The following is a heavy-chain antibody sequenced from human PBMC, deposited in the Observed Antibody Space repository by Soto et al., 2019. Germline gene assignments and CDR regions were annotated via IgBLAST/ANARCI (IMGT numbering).Heavy chain of an antibody. CDR1: GFTFSSYT. CDR3: VRDHIWSFDY. V-gene: IGHV3-48*01. J-gene: IGHJ4*02. Sequence: GGSLRLSCAASGFTFSSYTMNWVRQAPGKGLEWVSYISLSGSDMYYAGSVKGRFTISRDNAKNSLSLQMNSLRAEDTAVYYCVRDHIWSFDYWGQGTPVTVSS. CDR2: ISLSGSDM. D-gene: IGHD3-10*01.